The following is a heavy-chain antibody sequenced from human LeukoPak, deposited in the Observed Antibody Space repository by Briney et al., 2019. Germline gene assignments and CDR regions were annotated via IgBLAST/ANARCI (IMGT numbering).Heavy chain of an antibody. CDR2: ISGSGGST. CDR1: GFTFSSYA. Sequence: GGSLRLSCAASGFTFSSYAMSWVRQAPGKGLEWVSAISGSGGSTYYADSVKGRFTISRDNAKNSLYLQMNSLRAEDTALYYCAKVGYSSSWYSDYYFDYWGQGTLVTVSS. V-gene: IGHV3-23*01. CDR3: AKVGYSSSWYSDYYFDY. J-gene: IGHJ4*02. D-gene: IGHD6-13*01.